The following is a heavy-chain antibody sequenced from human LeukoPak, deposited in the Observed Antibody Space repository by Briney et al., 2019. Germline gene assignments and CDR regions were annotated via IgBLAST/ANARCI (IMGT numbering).Heavy chain of an antibody. CDR1: GDSISSSSYY. Sequence: PSETLSLTCTVSGDSISSSSYYWGWIRQPPGKGLEWIGSIYYSGSTYYIPSLKGRVTISVDTSKNQFSLKLSSVTAADTAVYYCARDMHYYGSGSYYYWGQGTLVTVSS. V-gene: IGHV4-39*02. J-gene: IGHJ4*02. D-gene: IGHD3-10*01. CDR3: ARDMHYYGSGSYYY. CDR2: IYYSGST.